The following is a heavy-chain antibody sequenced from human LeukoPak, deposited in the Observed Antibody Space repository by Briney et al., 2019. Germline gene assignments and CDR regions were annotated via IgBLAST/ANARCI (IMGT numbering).Heavy chain of an antibody. CDR2: IYSCGST. CDR3: AREDGYNAPFDY. D-gene: IGHD5-24*01. CDR1: GFTVSSNY. J-gene: IGHJ4*02. V-gene: IGHV3-66*03. Sequence: GGSLRLSCAASGFTVSSNYMSWVRQAPGKGLEWVSVIYSCGSTYYADSVKGRFTISRDNSKNTLYLQMNSLRAEDTAVYYCAREDGYNAPFDYWGQGTLVTVSS.